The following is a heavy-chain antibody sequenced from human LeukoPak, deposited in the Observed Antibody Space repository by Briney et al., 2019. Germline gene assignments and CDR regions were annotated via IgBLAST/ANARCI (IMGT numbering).Heavy chain of an antibody. CDR1: GFTFSNYA. J-gene: IGHJ4*01. D-gene: IGHD2-2*01. Sequence: PGGTLRLSSAASGFTFSNYAMTWFRQAPGRGLEWVSSIDVSANNNHYRDSVKGRFAISRDNAKNTLYLQMSSLRAEDTAVYYCAKVTFSSSWDFHFDSWGQGILVTVSS. CDR3: AKVTFSSSWDFHFDS. CDR2: IDVSANNN. V-gene: IGHV3-23*05.